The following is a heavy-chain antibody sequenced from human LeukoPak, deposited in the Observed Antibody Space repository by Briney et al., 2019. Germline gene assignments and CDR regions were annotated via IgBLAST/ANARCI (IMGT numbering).Heavy chain of an antibody. Sequence: GGSLRLSCAASGFTFSSYSMNWVRQAPGKGLEWVSSISSSGSYIYYADSVKGRFTISRDNAKNSLYLQMNSLRAEDTAVYYCAVNYCSSTSCYVDAFDIWGQGTMVTVSS. CDR1: GFTFSSYS. V-gene: IGHV3-21*01. J-gene: IGHJ3*02. CDR3: AVNYCSSTSCYVDAFDI. D-gene: IGHD2-2*01. CDR2: ISSSGSYI.